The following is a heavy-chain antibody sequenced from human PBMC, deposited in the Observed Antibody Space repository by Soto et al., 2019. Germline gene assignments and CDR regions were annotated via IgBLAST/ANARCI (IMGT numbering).Heavy chain of an antibody. CDR3: ARDSSSGWYGGLDY. V-gene: IGHV3-33*01. Sequence: QVQLVESGGGVVQPGRSLRLSCAASGFTFSSYGMHWVRQAPGKGLEWVAVIWYDGSNKYYADSVKGRFTISRDNSKNTLDLQMNSLRAEDTAVYYCARDSSSGWYGGLDYWGQGTLVTVSS. D-gene: IGHD6-19*01. CDR1: GFTFSSYG. J-gene: IGHJ4*02. CDR2: IWYDGSNK.